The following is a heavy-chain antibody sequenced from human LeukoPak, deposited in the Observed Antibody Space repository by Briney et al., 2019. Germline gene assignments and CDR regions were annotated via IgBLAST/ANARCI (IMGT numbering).Heavy chain of an antibody. CDR2: IWYDGSNK. D-gene: IGHD2-15*01. V-gene: IGHV3-33*01. CDR3: ARGNANAVVVAATLPELDY. Sequence: GRSLRLSCAASGFTFSSYGMHWVRQAPGKGLEWVAVIWYDGSNKYYADSVTGRFTISRDNSKNTLYLQMNSLRAEDTAVYYCARGNANAVVVAATLPELDYWGQGTLVTVSS. CDR1: GFTFSSYG. J-gene: IGHJ4*02.